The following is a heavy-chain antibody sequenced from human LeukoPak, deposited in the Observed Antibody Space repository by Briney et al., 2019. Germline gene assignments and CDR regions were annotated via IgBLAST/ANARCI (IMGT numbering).Heavy chain of an antibody. CDR3: ARGRGAGHYWYFDL. J-gene: IGHJ2*01. D-gene: IGHD3-10*01. Sequence: GGSLRLSCAASGFTFSSYAMSWVRQAPGKGLEWVSAISGSGGSTYYADSVKGRFTISRHNSKNTLYLQMNSLRAEDTAVYYCARGRGAGHYWYFDLWGRGTLVTVSS. V-gene: IGHV3-23*01. CDR2: ISGSGGST. CDR1: GFTFSSYA.